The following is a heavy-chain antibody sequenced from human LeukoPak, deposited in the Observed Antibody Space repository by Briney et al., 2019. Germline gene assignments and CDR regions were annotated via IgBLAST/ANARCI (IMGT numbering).Heavy chain of an antibody. CDR2: IYYSGST. CDR1: GGSISSSSYY. CDR3: AVSFAPDWYSDL. D-gene: IGHD5/OR15-5a*01. V-gene: IGHV4-39*01. Sequence: SETLSLTCTVSGGSISSSSYYWGWIRQPPGKGLEWIGSIYYSGSTYYNPSLKSRVTISVDTSKNQFSLKLSSVTAADTAVYYCAVSFAPDWYSDLWGRGTLVTVSS. J-gene: IGHJ2*01.